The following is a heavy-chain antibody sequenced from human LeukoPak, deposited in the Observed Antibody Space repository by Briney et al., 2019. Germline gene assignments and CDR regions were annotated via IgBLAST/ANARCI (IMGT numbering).Heavy chain of an antibody. V-gene: IGHV3-11*04. D-gene: IGHD3-9*01. J-gene: IGHJ4*02. Sequence: PGGSLRLSCAASGFTFSDYYMSWIRQAPGKGLEWVSYISSSGSTIYYADSVKGRFTISRDNAKNSLYLQMNSLRAEDTAVYYCARTYYDILTGYYPFDYWGQGTLVTVSS. CDR1: GFTFSDYY. CDR2: ISSSGSTI. CDR3: ARTYYDILTGYYPFDY.